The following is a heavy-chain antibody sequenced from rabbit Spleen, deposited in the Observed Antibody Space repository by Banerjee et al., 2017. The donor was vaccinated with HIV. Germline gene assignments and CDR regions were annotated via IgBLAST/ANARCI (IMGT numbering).Heavy chain of an antibody. CDR1: GIDFSSYYY. D-gene: IGHD6-1*01. CDR2: IYIDTDTT. J-gene: IGHJ4*01. Sequence: QSLEESGGGLVKPEGSLTLTCTASGIDFSSYYYMCWVRQAPGKGLEWIACIYIDTDTTWYASWAKGRFTISKASSTTVTLQMTRLTVADTATYFCGRSPGTDSDGYINLWGPGTLVTVS. CDR3: GRSPGTDSDGYINL. V-gene: IGHV1S40*01.